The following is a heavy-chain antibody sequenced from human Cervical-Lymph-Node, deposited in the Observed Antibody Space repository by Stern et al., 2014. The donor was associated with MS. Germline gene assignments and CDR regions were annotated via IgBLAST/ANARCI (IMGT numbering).Heavy chain of an antibody. CDR3: ATTAFDY. V-gene: IGHV1-3*04. CDR1: GYIFTNYP. CDR2: INTGNGTT. D-gene: IGHD1-1*01. J-gene: IGHJ4*02. Sequence: QVQLMQSGAEVKKPGASVKVSCKTSGYIFTNYPMHWVRQAPGQGLEWVGWINTGNGTTRYSPKLQGRLTITRDTSASTGYMQLRGLRSEDTAVYYCATTAFDYWGQGTLVAVSS.